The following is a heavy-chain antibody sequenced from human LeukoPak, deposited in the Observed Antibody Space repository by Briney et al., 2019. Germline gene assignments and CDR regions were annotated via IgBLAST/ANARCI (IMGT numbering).Heavy chain of an antibody. Sequence: SETLSLTCTVSGDSISSYYWSWLRQPPGKGLEGLGYIYTSGSTNYSPALKSRVTISLDTSNSQFSLKLNSVTAADTAVYDCARLIGYSSSWYYLDYWGLGTLVTVSS. CDR2: IYTSGST. CDR1: GDSISSYY. D-gene: IGHD6-13*01. CDR3: ARLIGYSSSWYYLDY. V-gene: IGHV4-4*09. J-gene: IGHJ4*02.